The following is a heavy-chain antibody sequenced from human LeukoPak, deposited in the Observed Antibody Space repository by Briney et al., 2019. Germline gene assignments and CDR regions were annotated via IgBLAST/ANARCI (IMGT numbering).Heavy chain of an antibody. CDR2: ISYDGSHK. J-gene: IGHJ3*02. V-gene: IGHV3-30*03. CDR3: ARSQGASYYVYEPLDAFDI. D-gene: IGHD1-26*01. CDR1: GFTFSTFSNYG. Sequence: PGRSLRLSCAASGFTFSTFSNYGMHWVRQAPGRGLEWVALISYDGSHKYYADSVKGRFTISRDNSNNTLYLQMNSLRAEDTAVYYCARSQGASYYVYEPLDAFDIWGQGTMVTVSS.